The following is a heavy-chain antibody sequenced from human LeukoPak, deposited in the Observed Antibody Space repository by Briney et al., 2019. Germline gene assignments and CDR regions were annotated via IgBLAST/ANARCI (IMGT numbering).Heavy chain of an antibody. CDR1: GFTFSSYA. V-gene: IGHV3-30-3*01. CDR2: ISYDGSNK. CDR3: ARDKMGAIFDY. D-gene: IGHD1-26*01. Sequence: GRSLRLSCAASGFTFSSYAMHWVRQAPGKGLEWVAVISYDGSNKYYADSVKGRFTISRDNSKNTLYLQMNSLRAEDTAVYYCARDKMGAIFDYWGQGTLVTVSS. J-gene: IGHJ4*02.